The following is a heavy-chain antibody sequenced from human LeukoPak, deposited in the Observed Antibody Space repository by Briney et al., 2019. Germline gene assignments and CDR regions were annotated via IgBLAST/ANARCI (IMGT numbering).Heavy chain of an antibody. CDR1: GFTFSSYA. J-gene: IGHJ4*02. CDR3: ARDRSSSSSGFDY. Sequence: PGRSLRLSCAASGFTFSSYATHWVRQAPGKGLEWVAVISYDGSNKYYADSVKGRFTISRDNSKNTLYLRMNSLRAEDTAVYYCARDRSSSSSGFDYWGQGTLVTVSS. CDR2: ISYDGSNK. D-gene: IGHD6-6*01. V-gene: IGHV3-30*04.